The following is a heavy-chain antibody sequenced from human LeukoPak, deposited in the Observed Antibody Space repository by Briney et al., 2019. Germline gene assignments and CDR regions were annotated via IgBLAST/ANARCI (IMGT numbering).Heavy chain of an antibody. Sequence: GGSLRLSCAASGFTFSSYWIHWVRQAPGKGLVWVSRINTDGSSRSYADPVKGRFTISRDNAKKTLYLQINSLRAEDTAVYYCARDVSLIPGYWGQGTLVTVSS. CDR1: GFTFSSYW. J-gene: IGHJ4*02. CDR2: INTDGSSR. CDR3: ARDVSLIPGY. V-gene: IGHV3-74*01. D-gene: IGHD2/OR15-2a*01.